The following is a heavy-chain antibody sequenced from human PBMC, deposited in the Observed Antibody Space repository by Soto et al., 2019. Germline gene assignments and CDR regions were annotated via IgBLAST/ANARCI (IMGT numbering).Heavy chain of an antibody. Sequence: QVHLVESGGGLVKPGGSLRLSCAASGFTFSDYYLSWIRQAPGKGLEWVSYISSGSSYTNYADSVKGRFTVSRDNAKNSLYLQMNSLRAEDTAVYYCARGIKVGNTVYYFDFWGQGTLVTVSS. J-gene: IGHJ4*02. CDR2: ISSGSSYT. D-gene: IGHD1-26*01. CDR3: ARGIKVGNTVYYFDF. CDR1: GFTFSDYY. V-gene: IGHV3-11*06.